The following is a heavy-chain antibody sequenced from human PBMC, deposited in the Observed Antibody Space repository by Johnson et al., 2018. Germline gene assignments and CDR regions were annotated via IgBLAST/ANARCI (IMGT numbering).Heavy chain of an antibody. CDR2: ISSNSRYI. CDR1: GFTFSTYS. D-gene: IGHD6-13*01. CDR3: ASTDSSSWYPGT. J-gene: IGHJ3*01. Sequence: EVQLVESGGGLVKPGGSLRLSCGASGFTFSTYSMNWVRQAPGKGLEWVSSISSNSRYIYYADSVKGRFTLPGDNAKNSLYLQMNSLRVEDTAVYYCASTDSSSWYPGTWGQGTMVTVSS. V-gene: IGHV3-21*01.